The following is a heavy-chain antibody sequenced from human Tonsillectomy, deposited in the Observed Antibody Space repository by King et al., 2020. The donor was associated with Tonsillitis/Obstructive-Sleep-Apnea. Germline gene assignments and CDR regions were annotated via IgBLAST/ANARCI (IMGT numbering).Heavy chain of an antibody. V-gene: IGHV3-9*01. Sequence: QLVQSGGGLVQPGRSLRLSCAASGFTFDDYAMHWVRQAPGKGLEWVSGISWNGGTIGYADSVKGRFTISRDNAQNSLYLQMNSLRAEDTALYYCVKGYTGYDSWFDLWGQGTLVTVSS. J-gene: IGHJ5*02. CDR1: GFTFDDYA. CDR2: ISWNGGTI. D-gene: IGHD5-12*01. CDR3: VKGYTGYDSWFDL.